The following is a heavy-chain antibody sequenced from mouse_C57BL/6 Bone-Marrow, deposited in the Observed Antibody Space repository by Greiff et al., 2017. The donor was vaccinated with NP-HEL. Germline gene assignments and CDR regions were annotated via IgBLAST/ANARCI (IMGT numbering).Heavy chain of an antibody. CDR3: ASSHYYGSFYYFDY. Sequence: QVQLQQSGPELVKPGASVKISCKASGYAFSSSWMNWVKQRPGKGLEWIGRIYPGDGDTNYNGKFKSKATLTVDKSSSTAYMQLSSLTSEDSAVYYCASSHYYGSFYYFDYWGQGTTLTVSS. CDR1: GYAFSSSW. J-gene: IGHJ2*01. V-gene: IGHV1-82*01. D-gene: IGHD1-1*01. CDR2: IYPGDGDT.